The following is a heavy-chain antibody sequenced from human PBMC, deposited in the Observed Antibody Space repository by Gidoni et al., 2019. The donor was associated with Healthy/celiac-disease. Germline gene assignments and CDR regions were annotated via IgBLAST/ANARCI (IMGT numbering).Heavy chain of an antibody. CDR1: GFTFSSYG. CDR2: IWYDGSNK. V-gene: IGHV3-33*01. Sequence: QVQLVESGGGVVQPGRSLRLSCAASGFTFSSYGMHWVRQAPGKGLEWVAVIWYDGSNKYYADSVKGRFTISRDNSKNTLYLQMNSLRAEDTAVYYCARVDSDYGMDVWGQGTTVTVSS. D-gene: IGHD1-26*01. CDR3: ARVDSDYGMDV. J-gene: IGHJ6*02.